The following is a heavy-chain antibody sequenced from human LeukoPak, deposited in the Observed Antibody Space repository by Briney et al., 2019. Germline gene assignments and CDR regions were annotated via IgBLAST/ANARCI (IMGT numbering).Heavy chain of an antibody. CDR3: ARPGRRIRLWLVPFDY. V-gene: IGHV3-30-3*01. CDR1: GFTFSSYA. D-gene: IGHD5-18*01. CDR2: ISYDGSNK. Sequence: QPGGSLRLSCAASGFTFSSYAMHWVRQAPGKGLEWVAVISYDGSNKYYADSVKGRFTISRDNSKNTLYLQMNSLRAEDTAVYYCARPGRRIRLWLVPFDYWGQGTLVTVSS. J-gene: IGHJ4*02.